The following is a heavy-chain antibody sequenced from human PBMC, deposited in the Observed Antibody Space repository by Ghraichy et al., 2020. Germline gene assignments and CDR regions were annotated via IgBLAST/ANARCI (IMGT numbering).Heavy chain of an antibody. D-gene: IGHD2-15*01. CDR3: AKTGSGFYSGG. J-gene: IGHJ4*02. Sequence: GESLNISCAASGFTFSSYGMHWVRQAPGKGLEWVAFISYDGSNKYYVDSVKGRFTISRDNSKNTLYLQMNGLRAEDTAVYYCAKTGSGFYSGGWGQGTLVTVS. CDR2: ISYDGSNK. V-gene: IGHV3-30*18. CDR1: GFTFSSYG.